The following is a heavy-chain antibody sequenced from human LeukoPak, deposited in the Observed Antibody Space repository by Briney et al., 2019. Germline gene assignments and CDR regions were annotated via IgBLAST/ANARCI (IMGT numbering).Heavy chain of an antibody. CDR2: VYYSGST. CDR1: GGSISSYY. Sequence: SETLSLTCTVSGGSISSYYWSWIRQPPGKGLEWIGYVYYSGSTNYNPSLKSRVTISVDTSKNQFSLKLSSVTAADTAVYYCARTRYSGSYFAFDIWGQGTMVTVSS. V-gene: IGHV4-59*01. D-gene: IGHD1-26*01. J-gene: IGHJ3*02. CDR3: ARTRYSGSYFAFDI.